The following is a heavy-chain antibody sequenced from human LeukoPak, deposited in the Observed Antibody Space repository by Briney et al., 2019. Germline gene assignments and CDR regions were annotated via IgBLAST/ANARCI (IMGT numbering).Heavy chain of an antibody. CDR3: AIINHPDGRVY. V-gene: IGHV5-51*01. CDR2: IYAGNSDA. CDR1: GYPFTTSW. Sequence: GGSLRISCQGFGYPFTTSWIGWVRQLPGKGLEWTAIIYAGNSDAKYSPSFQGQVSISTDSSISTPYLHWSSLKASDTAIYYCAIINHPDGRVYWGQGTLVTVSS. D-gene: IGHD5-24*01. J-gene: IGHJ4*02.